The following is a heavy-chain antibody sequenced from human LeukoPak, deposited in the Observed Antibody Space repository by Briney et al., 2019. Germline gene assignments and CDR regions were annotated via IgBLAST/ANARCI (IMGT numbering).Heavy chain of an antibody. CDR1: GFTFSNFG. D-gene: IGHD5-24*01. V-gene: IGHV3-30-3*01. CDR3: ARDKYGYNTPIDY. Sequence: GGSLRLSCAASGFTFSNFGMYWVRQAPGKGLEGVAVISYDGSNKYHADSVKGRFTISRDNSKNTLYLQMNSLRLEDTAVYYCARDKYGYNTPIDYWGQGTLVTVSS. J-gene: IGHJ4*02. CDR2: ISYDGSNK.